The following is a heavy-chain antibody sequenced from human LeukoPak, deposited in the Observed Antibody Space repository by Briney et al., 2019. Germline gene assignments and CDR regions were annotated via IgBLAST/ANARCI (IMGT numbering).Heavy chain of an antibody. CDR3: ARDPALSSGFYYGMDV. Sequence: MTSETLSLTCTVSGGSISSYYWGWIRQPAGKGLEWIGRIDTSGSTNYNPSLKSRVTMSVDMSKNHFSLKLSSVAAADTAVYYCARDPALSSGFYYGMDVWGQGTTVTVSS. J-gene: IGHJ6*02. CDR2: IDTSGST. CDR1: GGSISSYY. V-gene: IGHV4-4*07. D-gene: IGHD2-15*01.